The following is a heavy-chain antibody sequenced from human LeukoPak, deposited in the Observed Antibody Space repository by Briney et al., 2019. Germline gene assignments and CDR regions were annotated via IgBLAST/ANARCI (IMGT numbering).Heavy chain of an antibody. D-gene: IGHD3-10*01. CDR2: IWYDGSNK. CDR1: GYSFTSYW. J-gene: IGHJ6*02. V-gene: IGHV3-33*01. Sequence: GESLKISCKGSGYSFTSYWIGWVRQAPGKGLEWVAVIWYDGSNKYYADSVKGRFTISRDNSKNTLYLQMNSLRAEDTAVYYCARLGGDYGMDVWGQGTTVTVSS. CDR3: ARLGGDYGMDV.